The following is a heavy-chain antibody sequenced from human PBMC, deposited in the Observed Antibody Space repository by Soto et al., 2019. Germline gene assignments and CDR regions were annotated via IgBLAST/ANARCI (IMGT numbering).Heavy chain of an antibody. D-gene: IGHD5-12*01. J-gene: IGHJ6*02. V-gene: IGHV4-59*01. CDR3: ARGHRSGSSPYFYYSMDV. CDR1: GASITAYY. Sequence: QVQLQESGPGLVKPSETLSLTCTVSGASITAYYWGWIRQPPGRGWGGIGYISYKGHINYTPSLKSRVTISLDASKSQFSLKLSSLTAAETAVYYCARGHRSGSSPYFYYSMDVWGQGTTVTVSS. CDR2: ISYKGHI.